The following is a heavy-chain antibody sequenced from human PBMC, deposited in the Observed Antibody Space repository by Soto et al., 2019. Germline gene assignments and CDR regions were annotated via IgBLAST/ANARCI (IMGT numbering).Heavy chain of an antibody. CDR2: IYYSGGT. J-gene: IGHJ5*02. V-gene: IGHV4-59*01. CDR3: ARALYNRQIDS. Sequence: PSETLSLTCTVSGGSISSYYWNWIRQPPGKGLEWIGHIYYSGGTNYNPSLKSRVTISVDTSKTQFSLNLRSVTAADTAVYYCARALYNRQIDSWGQGTLVTVSS. D-gene: IGHD1-20*01. CDR1: GGSISSYY.